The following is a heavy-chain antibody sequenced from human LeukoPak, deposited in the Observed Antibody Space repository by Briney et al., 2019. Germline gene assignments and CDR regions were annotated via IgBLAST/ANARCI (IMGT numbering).Heavy chain of an antibody. V-gene: IGHV3-21*01. Sequence: GGSLRLSCAASGFTFSSYSMNWVRQAPGKGLEWVSSISSSSSYKYYADSVKGRFTISRDNAKNSLSLQMNSLRAEDTAVYYCARESDDAFDIWGRGTMVTVSS. J-gene: IGHJ3*02. CDR1: GFTFSSYS. CDR2: ISSSSSYK. CDR3: ARESDDAFDI.